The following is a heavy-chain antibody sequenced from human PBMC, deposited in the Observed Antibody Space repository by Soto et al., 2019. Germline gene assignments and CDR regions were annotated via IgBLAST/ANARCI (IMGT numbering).Heavy chain of an antibody. Sequence: LRLSCAASGFTCSNCGMNWVRQTPGKGLEWVSYISDSGATKHYADSVKGRFTISRDNGKDSLYLQMNSLRDEDTAVYFCARYSRNSCYSYGVDVWGQGATVTVSS. V-gene: IGHV3-48*02. CDR3: ARYSRNSCYSYGVDV. CDR1: GFTCSNCG. J-gene: IGHJ6*02. CDR2: ISDSGATK. D-gene: IGHD1-26*01.